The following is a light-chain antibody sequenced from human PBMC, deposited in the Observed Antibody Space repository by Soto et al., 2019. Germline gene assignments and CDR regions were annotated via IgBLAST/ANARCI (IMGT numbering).Light chain of an antibody. Sequence: VLTQSPGTLSLSPGERATLSCRASQSISSYLAWYQQKPGQAPRLLIYGASTRATDIPARFSGGGSGTEFTLTINSLQSEDVAVYYCHQVNDWPRGTFGQGTKVEVK. CDR3: HQVNDWPRGT. CDR1: QSISSY. J-gene: IGKJ1*01. CDR2: GAS. V-gene: IGKV3-15*01.